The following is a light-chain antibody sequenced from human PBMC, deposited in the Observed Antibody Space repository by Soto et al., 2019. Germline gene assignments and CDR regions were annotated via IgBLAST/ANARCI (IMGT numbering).Light chain of an antibody. CDR2: KAS. CDR3: QQYNSYSS. J-gene: IGKJ2*01. CDR1: QSISSW. Sequence: DAQMTQSPSTLSASVGDRVTITCRASQSISSWLAWYQQKPGKAPKLLIYKASSLESGVPSRFSGSGSGTEFTLTISGLQPDDFATYYCQQYNSYSSFGQGTKLEIK. V-gene: IGKV1-5*03.